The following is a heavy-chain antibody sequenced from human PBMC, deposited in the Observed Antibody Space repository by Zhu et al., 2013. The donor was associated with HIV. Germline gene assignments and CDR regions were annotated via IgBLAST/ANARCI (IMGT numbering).Heavy chain of an antibody. Sequence: VQLVQSGAEVKKPGSSVKVSCKVSGDTVSKHGLSWVRQAPGQGLEWMGGIIPKFAKVNYAQKFQDRVTITADESTSTGYMEVTRLKSDDTAVYYCAREGGSNWTRLYGMDVWGQGTTVTVSS. V-gene: IGHV1-69*01. CDR2: IIPKFAKV. CDR3: AREGGSNWTRLYGMDV. J-gene: IGHJ6*02. D-gene: IGHD1-20*01. CDR1: GDTVSKHG.